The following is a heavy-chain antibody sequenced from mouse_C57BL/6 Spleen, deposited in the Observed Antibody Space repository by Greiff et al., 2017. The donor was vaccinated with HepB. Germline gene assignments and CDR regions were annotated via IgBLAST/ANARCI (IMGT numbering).Heavy chain of an antibody. CDR3: ARHTPLYYGSSSGYFDV. V-gene: IGHV5-6*01. CDR1: GFTFSSYG. Sequence: EVHLVESGGDLVKPGGSLKLSCAASGFTFSSYGMSWVRQTPDKRLEWVATISSGGSYTYYPDSVKGRFTISRDNAKNTLYLQMSSLKSEDTAMYYCARHTPLYYGSSSGYFDVWGTGTTVTVSS. J-gene: IGHJ1*03. D-gene: IGHD1-1*01. CDR2: ISSGGSYT.